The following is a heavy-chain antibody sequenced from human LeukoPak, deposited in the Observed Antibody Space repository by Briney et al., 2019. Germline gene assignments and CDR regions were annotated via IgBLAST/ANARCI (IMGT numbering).Heavy chain of an antibody. Sequence: GRSLRLSCAASGFTLSSYGLHWVRQAPGKGLEWVAVISYDGSNKYYADSVKGRFTISRDNSKNTLYLQMNSLRAEDTAVYYCAKSGDIVVVVAAPHYWGQGTLVTVSS. D-gene: IGHD2-15*01. CDR1: GFTLSSYG. V-gene: IGHV3-30*18. CDR2: ISYDGSNK. J-gene: IGHJ4*02. CDR3: AKSGDIVVVVAAPHY.